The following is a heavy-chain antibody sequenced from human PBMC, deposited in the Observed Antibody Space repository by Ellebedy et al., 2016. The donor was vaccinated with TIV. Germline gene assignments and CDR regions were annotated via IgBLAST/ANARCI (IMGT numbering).Heavy chain of an antibody. J-gene: IGHJ2*01. CDR2: IGGLDDRT. D-gene: IGHD3-16*01. V-gene: IGHV3-23*01. CDR3: TRRPRGGLPTHYWYFDL. Sequence: GESLKISXAASGFTFVNYAMNWVRQAPGKGLEWVSTIGGLDDRTHYADYVEGRFTISRDNSKNTLFLQVNSLRAEDTAIYYCTRRPRGGLPTHYWYFDLWGRGTLVTVSS. CDR1: GFTFVNYA.